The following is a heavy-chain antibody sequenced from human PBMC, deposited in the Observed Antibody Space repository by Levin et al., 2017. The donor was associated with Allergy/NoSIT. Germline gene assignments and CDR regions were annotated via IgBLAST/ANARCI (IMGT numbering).Heavy chain of an antibody. CDR2: INQDGIEI. D-gene: IGHD1-26*01. Sequence: GGSLRLSCVTSGFTFSNYWMNWVRQAPGKGLEWVANINQDGIEIYYVDSVKGRFTISRDNAKETLYLHMNSLRAEDTAVYYCARDSSGRFPILDYWGQGVLVTVSS. CDR1: GFTFSNYW. CDR3: ARDSSGRFPILDY. J-gene: IGHJ4*02. V-gene: IGHV3-7*01.